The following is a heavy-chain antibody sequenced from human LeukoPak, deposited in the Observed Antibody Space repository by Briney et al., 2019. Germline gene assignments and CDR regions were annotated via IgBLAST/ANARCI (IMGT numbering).Heavy chain of an antibody. V-gene: IGHV5-51*01. CDR2: IYPGDSDT. Sequence: RGESLKISCKGSRYSFTSYWIGWVRQLPGKGLEWMGIIYPGDSDTRYSPSFQGQVNISADKSISTAYLQWSSLKASDTAMYYCARPLFRYYYGSGNDAFDIWGQGTMVTVSS. D-gene: IGHD3-10*01. CDR1: RYSFTSYW. CDR3: ARPLFRYYYGSGNDAFDI. J-gene: IGHJ3*02.